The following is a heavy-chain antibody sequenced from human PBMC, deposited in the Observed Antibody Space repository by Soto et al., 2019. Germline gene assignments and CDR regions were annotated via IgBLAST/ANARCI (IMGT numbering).Heavy chain of an antibody. CDR1: GFDFSTHV. J-gene: IGHJ4*02. Sequence: GSLRLSCAASGFDFSTHVVHWVRQAPGQGLEWVAVISYDGYNAYYADSVKGRFTISKDNSRNTLFLQMDNLRSDDTAVYFCARDGGFSYGFDYYFDYWGQGTLVTVSS. CDR2: ISYDGYNA. CDR3: ARDGGFSYGFDYYFDY. D-gene: IGHD5-18*01. V-gene: IGHV3-30-3*01.